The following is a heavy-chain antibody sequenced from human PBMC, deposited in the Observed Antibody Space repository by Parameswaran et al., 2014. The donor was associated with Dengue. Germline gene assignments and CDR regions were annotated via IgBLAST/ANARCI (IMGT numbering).Heavy chain of an antibody. V-gene: IGHV1-69*01. J-gene: IGHJ6*02. CDR2: IIPIFGTA. CDR3: ARGQNYYYYGMDV. Sequence: WVRQAPGQGLEWMGGIIPIFGTANYAQKFQGRVTITADESTSTAYMELSSLRSEDTAVYYCARGQNYYYYGMDVWGQGTTVTVSS.